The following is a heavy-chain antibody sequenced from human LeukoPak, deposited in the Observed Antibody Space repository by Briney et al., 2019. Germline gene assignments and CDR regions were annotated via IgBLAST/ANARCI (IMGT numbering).Heavy chain of an antibody. CDR3: ASFMVRGVRTYYFDH. Sequence: SETLSLTCGVSGGSISSGSYYWGWIRQPPGKGLEWIGSIYYSGSTYYNPSLKSRVTISVDTSKNQFSLKLSSVTAADTAVYYCASFMVRGVRTYYFDHWGQGTLVTVSS. J-gene: IGHJ4*02. CDR2: IYYSGST. D-gene: IGHD3-10*01. V-gene: IGHV4-39*07. CDR1: GGSISSGSYY.